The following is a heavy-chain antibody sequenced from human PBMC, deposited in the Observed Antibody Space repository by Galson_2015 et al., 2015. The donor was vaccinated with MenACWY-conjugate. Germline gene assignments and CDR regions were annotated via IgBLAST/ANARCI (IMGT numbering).Heavy chain of an antibody. Sequence: SLRLSCAASGFTFSTYWMHWVRQAPGKGLVWVSRVNSDGRSTSYADSVKGRFSISRDNAKNTLYLQMNSLRAEDTAVYYCARACCTGTGCAGSFDPWGQGTLVTVSS. CDR2: VNSDGRST. D-gene: IGHD2-8*02. CDR3: ARACCTGTGCAGSFDP. V-gene: IGHV3-74*01. CDR1: GFTFSTYW. J-gene: IGHJ5*02.